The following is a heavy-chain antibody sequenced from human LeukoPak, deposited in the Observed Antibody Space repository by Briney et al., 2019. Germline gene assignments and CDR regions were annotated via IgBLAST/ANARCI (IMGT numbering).Heavy chain of an antibody. CDR3: ARVTYVDDMLYQYFDY. J-gene: IGHJ4*02. D-gene: IGHD4-17*01. Sequence: SETLSLTCAVSSYAISSGSYWGWIRQSPGKGLEWVGSIFHSGNSYYNPSLKSRLTMSVDTSKNQFSLKPTSVTAADTALYYCARVTYVDDMLYQYFDYWGQGILVTVSS. V-gene: IGHV4-38-2*01. CDR2: IFHSGNS. CDR1: SYAISSGSY.